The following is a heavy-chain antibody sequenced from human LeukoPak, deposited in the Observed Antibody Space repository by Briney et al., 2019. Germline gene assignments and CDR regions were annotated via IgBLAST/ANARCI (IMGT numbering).Heavy chain of an antibody. CDR1: GGFISSYY. CDR3: ARGSSGYYYG. CDR2: VYYSGST. D-gene: IGHD3-22*01. Sequence: SETLSLTCTVSGGFISSYYWSWIRQPPGKGLEWIGNVYYSGSTNYNPSLKSRVTISIDTSKNQFSLKLSSVTAAGTAVYYCARGSSGYYYGWGQGTLVTVSS. V-gene: IGHV4-59*01. J-gene: IGHJ1*01.